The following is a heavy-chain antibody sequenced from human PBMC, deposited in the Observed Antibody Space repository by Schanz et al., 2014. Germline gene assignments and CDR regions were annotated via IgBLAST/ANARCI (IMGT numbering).Heavy chain of an antibody. J-gene: IGHJ4*02. CDR3: AKVQGSYGSGSYSYFDY. Sequence: QLLESGGGFVQPGGSLRLSCVASGVTFSSYAMSWVRQASGKGLEWVSAISGSGASTYYADSVKGRFTISRDNSKNTLYLQMNSLRAEDTAVYYCAKVQGSYGSGSYSYFDYWGQGTLATVSS. D-gene: IGHD3-10*01. V-gene: IGHV3-23*01. CDR1: GVTFSSYA. CDR2: ISGSGAST.